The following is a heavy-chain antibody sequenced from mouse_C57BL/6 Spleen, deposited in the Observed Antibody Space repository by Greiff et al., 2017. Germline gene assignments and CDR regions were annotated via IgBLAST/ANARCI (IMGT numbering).Heavy chain of an antibody. V-gene: IGHV1-54*01. J-gene: IGHJ2*01. Sequence: QVQLKESGAELVRPGTSVKVSCKASGYAFTNYLIEWVKQRPGQGLEWIGAINPGSGGTNYNEKFKGKATLTAVKSSSTAYMQLSSLASEDSAVYFSARGYPVDYWGQGTTLTVSS. CDR1: GYAFTNYL. D-gene: IGHD1-2*01. CDR2: INPGSGGT. CDR3: ARGYPVDY.